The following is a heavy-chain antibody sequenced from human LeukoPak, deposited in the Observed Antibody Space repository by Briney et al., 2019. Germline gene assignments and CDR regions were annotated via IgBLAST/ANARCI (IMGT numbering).Heavy chain of an antibody. V-gene: IGHV1-2*02. D-gene: IGHD3-9*01. J-gene: IGHJ6*02. CDR1: GYTFTGYY. CDR2: INPNSGGT. Sequence: ASVKVSCKASGYTFTGYYMHWVRQAPGQGLEWMGWINPNSGGTNYAQKFQGRVTMTRDTSISTAYMELSRLRSDDTAVYYCARGPPPYYDILTGYWKGDYYYGMDVWGQGTTVTVSS. CDR3: ARGPPPYYDILTGYWKGDYYYGMDV.